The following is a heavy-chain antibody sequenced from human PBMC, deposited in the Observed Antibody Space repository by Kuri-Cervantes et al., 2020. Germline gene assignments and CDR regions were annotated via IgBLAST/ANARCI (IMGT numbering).Heavy chain of an antibody. CDR2: ISYDGSNK. D-gene: IGHD3-22*01. V-gene: IGHV3-30*18. CDR1: GFTFSSYG. J-gene: IGHJ4*02. Sequence: GGSLRLSCAASGFTFSSYGMHWVRQAPGKGLEWVAVISYDGSNKYYADSVKGRFTISRDNSKNTLYLQMISLRAEDTAVYYCAKGPGVVVASNDYWGQGTLVTVSS. CDR3: AKGPGVVVASNDY.